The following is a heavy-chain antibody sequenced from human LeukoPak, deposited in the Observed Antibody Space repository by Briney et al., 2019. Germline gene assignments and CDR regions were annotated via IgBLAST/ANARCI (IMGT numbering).Heavy chain of an antibody. J-gene: IGHJ4*01. D-gene: IGHD2-8*01. V-gene: IGHV4-59*01. CDR3: TSGGMVSGDY. CDR2: IYYSGST. CDR1: GGSISSYY. Sequence: SETLSLTCTVSGGSISSYYWSWIRQPPGKELEWIGYIYYSGSTNYNPSLKSRVTISRDTSKNQFSLKLRSVTAADTAVYYCTSGGMVSGDYWGHGTLVTVSS.